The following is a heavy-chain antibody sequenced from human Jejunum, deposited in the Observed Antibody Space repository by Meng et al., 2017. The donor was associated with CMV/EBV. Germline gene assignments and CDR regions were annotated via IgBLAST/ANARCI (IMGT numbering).Heavy chain of an antibody. D-gene: IGHD1-7*01. CDR1: ITYSYSY. CDR3: ARNRGTRDPFYNYVIDV. J-gene: IGHJ6*02. CDR2: IYNSACT. V-gene: IGHV4-39*02. Sequence: ITYSYSYWGLHRQPPAQGMEFIWIIYNSACTYYNPSLESRVTISLDTPDNHFSLGLIAMTAADTAVYYGARNRGTRDPFYNYVIDVWGPGTTVTVSS.